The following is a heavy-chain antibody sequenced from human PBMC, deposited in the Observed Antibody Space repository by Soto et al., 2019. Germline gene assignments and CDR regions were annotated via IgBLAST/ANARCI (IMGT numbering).Heavy chain of an antibody. CDR1: GFSFNTYG. D-gene: IGHD1-26*01. J-gene: IGHJ4*02. CDR3: GKKESGSYYEGSDY. CDR2: TSSDGSYK. V-gene: IGHV3-30*18. Sequence: PGGSLRLSCAASGFSFNTYGMHWVRQAPGKGLEWVAVTSSDGSYKDYADSVRGRFTISRDNSKNTLYLQMDSLRAEDSAMYYCGKKESGSYYEGSDYWGQGTLVTVSS.